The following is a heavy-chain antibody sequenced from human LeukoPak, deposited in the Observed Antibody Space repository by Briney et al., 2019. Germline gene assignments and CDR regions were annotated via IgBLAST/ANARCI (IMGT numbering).Heavy chain of an antibody. CDR3: AREVAEDYGDYGNYFDY. CDR2: IIPILGIA. Sequence: SVKVSCKASGGTFSSYTISWVRQAPGQGLEWMGRIIPILGIANYAQKFQGRVTITADKSTSTAYMELSSLRSEDTAVYYCAREVAEDYGDYGNYFDYWGQGTLVTVSS. V-gene: IGHV1-69*04. J-gene: IGHJ4*02. CDR1: GGTFSSYT. D-gene: IGHD4-17*01.